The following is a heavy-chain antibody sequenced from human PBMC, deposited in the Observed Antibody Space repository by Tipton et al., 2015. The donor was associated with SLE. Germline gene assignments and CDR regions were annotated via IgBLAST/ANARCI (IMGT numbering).Heavy chain of an antibody. CDR3: ARDYYDSSGWYYFDY. D-gene: IGHD3-22*01. CDR1: GFTFSSYE. CDR2: ISSSGSTI. V-gene: IGHV3-48*03. J-gene: IGHJ4*02. Sequence: VQSGGSLRLSCAASGFTFSSYEMNWVRQAPRKGLEWVSYISSSGSTIYYADSVKGRFTISRDNAKNSLYLQMNSLRAEDTAVYYCARDYYDSSGWYYFDYWGQGTLVTVSS.